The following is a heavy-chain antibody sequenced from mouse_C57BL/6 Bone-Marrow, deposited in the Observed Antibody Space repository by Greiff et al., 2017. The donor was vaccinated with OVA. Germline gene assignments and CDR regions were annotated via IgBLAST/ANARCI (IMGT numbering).Heavy chain of an antibody. Sequence: VQLVESGAELARPGASVKLSCKASGYTFTSYGISWVKQRTGQGLEWIGEIYPRSGNTYYNEKFKGKATLTADKSSSTAYMELRSLTSEDSAVYFCARGLYGNYRSWYFDVWGTGTTVTVSS. CDR3: ARGLYGNYRSWYFDV. V-gene: IGHV1-81*01. J-gene: IGHJ1*03. CDR2: IYPRSGNT. CDR1: GYTFTSYG. D-gene: IGHD2-1*01.